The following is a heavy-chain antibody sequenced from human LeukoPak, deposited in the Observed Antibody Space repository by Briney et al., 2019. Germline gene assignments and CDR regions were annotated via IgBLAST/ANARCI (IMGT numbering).Heavy chain of an antibody. J-gene: IGHJ4*02. CDR3: ARRLYYCTGGVCPFDY. V-gene: IGHV4-39*01. Sequence: SETLSLTCTVSGGSISSSSYYWGWIRQPPGKGLEWIGSIYYSGSYYYNPSLKRRVTISVDTSKNQYSLKLSSVTAADTAAYYCARRLYYCTGGVCPFDYWGQGTLVTVSS. CDR2: IYYSGSY. CDR1: GGSISSSSYY. D-gene: IGHD2-8*02.